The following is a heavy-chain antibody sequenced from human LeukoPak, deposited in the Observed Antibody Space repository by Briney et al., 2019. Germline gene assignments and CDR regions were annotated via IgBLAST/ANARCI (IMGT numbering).Heavy chain of an antibody. J-gene: IGHJ4*02. V-gene: IGHV3-30*03. Sequence: GGSLRLSCAASGFAFSCCGIHWVRQAPGKGLEWVAVISLDGSKEYYADSVKGRFSISRDNSKNSLYLQMNSLRAEDTAVYYCARGAEKGRYCSGGSCYDYWGQGTLVTVSS. CDR2: ISLDGSKE. CDR3: ARGAEKGRYCSGGSCYDY. CDR1: GFAFSCCG. D-gene: IGHD2-15*01.